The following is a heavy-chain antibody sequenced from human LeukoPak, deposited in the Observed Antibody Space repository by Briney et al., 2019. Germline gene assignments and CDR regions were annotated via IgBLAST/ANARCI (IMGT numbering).Heavy chain of an antibody. J-gene: IGHJ4*02. V-gene: IGHV3-7*01. CDR3: ARVYSSSSGRALDY. CDR2: IKQDGNEK. D-gene: IGHD6-6*01. Sequence: GGSLRLSCAASGFTLSSYWMSWVRQAPGKGLEWVANIKQDGNEKYYVDSVKGRFTISRDNAKNSLYLQMNSLRAEDTAVYYCARVYSSSSGRALDYWGQGTLVTVSS. CDR1: GFTLSSYW.